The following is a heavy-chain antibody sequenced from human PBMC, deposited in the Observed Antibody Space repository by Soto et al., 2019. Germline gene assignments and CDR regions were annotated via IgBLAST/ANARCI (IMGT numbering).Heavy chain of an antibody. Sequence: EVQLVESGGGLVQPGRSLRLSCAASGFTFDDYAMHWVRQAPGKGLEWVLGISWNSGSIGYADSVKGRFTISRDNAKNSLYLQMNSLRAEDTALYYCAKDEGYYFFMDVWGKGTTVTVSS. V-gene: IGHV3-9*01. CDR1: GFTFDDYA. J-gene: IGHJ6*03. CDR2: ISWNSGSI. CDR3: AKDEGYYFFMDV.